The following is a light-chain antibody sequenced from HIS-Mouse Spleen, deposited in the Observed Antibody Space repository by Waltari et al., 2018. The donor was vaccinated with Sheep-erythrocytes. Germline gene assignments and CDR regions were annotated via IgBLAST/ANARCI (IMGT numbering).Light chain of an antibody. Sequence: SYELTQPPSVSVSPGQTASITCSGDNLGDKYACWYHQKPGQSPVLVIYQDSKRPSGIPERFSGSNSGNTATLTISGTQAMDEADYYCQAWDSSTAWNVVFGGGTKLTVL. J-gene: IGLJ2*01. CDR1: NLGDKY. CDR3: QAWDSSTAWNVV. CDR2: QDS. V-gene: IGLV3-1*01.